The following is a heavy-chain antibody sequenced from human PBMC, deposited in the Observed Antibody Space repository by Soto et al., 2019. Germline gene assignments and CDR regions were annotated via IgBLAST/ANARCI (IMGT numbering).Heavy chain of an antibody. Sequence: PSETLSLTCAVYGGSFSGYYWSWIRQPPGKGLEWIGEIHHSGSTNYNPSLKSRVTISVDTSKNQFSLKLSSVTAVDTAVYYCARGENWNYGTFDYWGQGTLVTVS. V-gene: IGHV4-34*01. J-gene: IGHJ4*02. CDR3: ARGENWNYGTFDY. CDR1: GGSFSGYY. D-gene: IGHD1-7*01. CDR2: IHHSGST.